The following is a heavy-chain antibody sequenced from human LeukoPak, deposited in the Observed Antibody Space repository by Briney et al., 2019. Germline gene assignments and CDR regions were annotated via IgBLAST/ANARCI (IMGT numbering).Heavy chain of an antibody. CDR1: GGSFSGYY. D-gene: IGHD3-9*01. V-gene: IGHV4-34*01. Sequence: PSETLSLTCAVYGGSFSGYYWSWIRQPPGKGLEWIGEINHSGSTNYNPSLKSRVTISVDTSKNQFSLKLSSVTAADTAVYYCARHNYDILTGYYKFDYWGQGTLVTVSS. CDR3: ARHNYDILTGYYKFDY. CDR2: INHSGST. J-gene: IGHJ4*02.